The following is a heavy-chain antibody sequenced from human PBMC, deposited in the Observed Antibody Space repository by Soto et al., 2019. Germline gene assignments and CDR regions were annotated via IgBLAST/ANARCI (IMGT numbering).Heavy chain of an antibody. J-gene: IGHJ4*02. CDR3: ARRSVAGTVFDY. Sequence: SETLSLTCAVYGGSFSGYYWSWIRQPPGKGLEWIGEINHSGSTNYNPSLKSRVTISVDTSKNQFSLKLSSVTAADTAVYYCARRSVAGTVFDYWGQGTLVTV. D-gene: IGHD6-19*01. CDR1: GGSFSGYY. V-gene: IGHV4-34*01. CDR2: INHSGST.